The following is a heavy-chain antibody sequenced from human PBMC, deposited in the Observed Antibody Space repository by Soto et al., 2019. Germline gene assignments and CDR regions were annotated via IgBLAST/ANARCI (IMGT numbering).Heavy chain of an antibody. CDR3: ARRIWSPVTIDY. Sequence: SETLSLTFTVSGGRVSSGSYYGSWIRQPPGKGLELILYIYYSGSANYNPSLKGRVTISVDTSKNQFSLKLSSVTAADTAVYHCARRIWSPVTIDYCGQGTLDTVS. D-gene: IGHD1-1*01. V-gene: IGHV4-61*01. CDR2: IYYSGSA. J-gene: IGHJ4*02. CDR1: GGRVSSGSYY.